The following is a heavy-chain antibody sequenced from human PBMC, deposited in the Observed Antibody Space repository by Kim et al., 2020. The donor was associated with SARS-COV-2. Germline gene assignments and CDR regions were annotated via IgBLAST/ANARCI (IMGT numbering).Heavy chain of an antibody. CDR3: ARDFLVVVTADYYYYYGMDV. CDR2: ISAYNGNT. D-gene: IGHD3-22*01. Sequence: ASVKVSCKASGYTFTSYGISWVRQAPGQGLEWMGWISAYNGNTNYAQKLQGRVTMTTDTSTSTAYMELRSLRSDDTAVYYCARDFLVVVTADYYYYYGMDVWDQGTTVTVSS. V-gene: IGHV1-18*01. CDR1: GYTFTSYG. J-gene: IGHJ6*02.